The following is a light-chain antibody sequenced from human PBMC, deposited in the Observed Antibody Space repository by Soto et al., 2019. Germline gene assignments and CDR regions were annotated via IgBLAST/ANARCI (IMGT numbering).Light chain of an antibody. CDR1: QSVASN. CDR3: QRYGKSHT. Sequence: EIVLTQSPATLSVSPGERATLSCRASQSVASNLAWFQQKPGQAPRLLIYDASTRATGVPDRFSGSGSGTDFPLIISRLAPEDFAVYSCQRYGKSHTFGGGTKVDI. J-gene: IGKJ4*01. V-gene: IGKV3-20*01. CDR2: DAS.